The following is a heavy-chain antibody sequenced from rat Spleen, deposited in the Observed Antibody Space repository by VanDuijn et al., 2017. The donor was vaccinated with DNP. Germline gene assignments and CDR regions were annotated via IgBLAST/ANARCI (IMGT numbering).Heavy chain of an antibody. J-gene: IGHJ2*01. CDR3: ARWNYYGYNGFDY. V-gene: IGHV3-1*01. Sequence: EVQLQESGPGLVKPSQSLSLTCSVTGFSITSNYRWNWIRKFPGNKMEWMGYISYSGSTSYNPSLKGRISITRDTSKNQFFLQLNSVTTEDTATYYCARWNYYGYNGFDYWGQGVMVTVSS. CDR2: ISYSGST. CDR1: GFSITSNY. D-gene: IGHD1-9*01.